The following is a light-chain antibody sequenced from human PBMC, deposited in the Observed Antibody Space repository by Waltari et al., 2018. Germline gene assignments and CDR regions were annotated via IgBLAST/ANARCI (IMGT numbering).Light chain of an antibody. J-gene: IGLJ2*01. CDR3: QVWNSGSTHMV. Sequence: SYVLTQPPSVSVAPGQTASITCGGNNIGSESVHWYQQKPGQALVLVVYDDSDRPSGIPERFAGSNSGNTATLTISRVEAGDEADYYCQVWNSGSTHMVFGGGTKLTVL. V-gene: IGLV3-21*02. CDR2: DDS. CDR1: NIGSES.